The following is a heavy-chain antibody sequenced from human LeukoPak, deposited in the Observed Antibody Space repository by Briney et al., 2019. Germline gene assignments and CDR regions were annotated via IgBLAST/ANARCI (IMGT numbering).Heavy chain of an antibody. CDR3: AKDRYSGSYYGAEYFQH. V-gene: IGHV3-23*01. CDR2: ISGSGGST. J-gene: IGHJ1*01. D-gene: IGHD1-26*01. Sequence: PGGSLRLSCAASGFTFSSYAMSWVRQAPGKGLEWVSAISGSGGSTYYADSVKGRFTISRDNPKNTLYLQMNSLRAEDTAVYYCAKDRYSGSYYGAEYFQHWGQGTLVTVSS. CDR1: GFTFSSYA.